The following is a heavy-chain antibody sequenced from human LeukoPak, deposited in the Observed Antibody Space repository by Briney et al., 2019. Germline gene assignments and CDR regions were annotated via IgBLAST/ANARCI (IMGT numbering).Heavy chain of an antibody. CDR1: GFSFGRHG. J-gene: IGHJ6*03. D-gene: IGHD3-16*01. V-gene: IGHV3-30*02. Sequence: GGSLRLSCAAFGFSFGRHGMHWVRQAPGKGLEWVSFIRYDGSNKYYADSVQGRFTISRDNSNNTVYVYMNSVRTEDTAVYYCAKDHAEGSWGDYYYYYMDVWGKGTTVTISS. CDR3: AKDHAEGSWGDYYYYYMDV. CDR2: IRYDGSNK.